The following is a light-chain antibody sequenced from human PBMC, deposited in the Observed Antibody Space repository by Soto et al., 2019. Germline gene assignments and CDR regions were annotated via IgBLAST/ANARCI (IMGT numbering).Light chain of an antibody. CDR2: AAS. CDR3: QQSYTIPWM. V-gene: IGKV1-39*01. CDR1: QTISNY. J-gene: IGKJ1*01. Sequence: DIQVTQSPSSLSASVGDRFTITCRASQTISNYLNWYQHKPGKAPNVLMYAASSLQSGVPSRFSGSGSGAEFTLTITSLLHEDSATYYCQQSYTIPWMFGQGTKVEV.